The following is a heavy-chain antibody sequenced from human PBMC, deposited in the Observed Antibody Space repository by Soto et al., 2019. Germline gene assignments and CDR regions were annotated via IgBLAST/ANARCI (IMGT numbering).Heavy chain of an antibody. D-gene: IGHD3-10*01. CDR2: TYHSGNP. V-gene: IGHV4-30-2*01. J-gene: IGHJ4*02. CDR3: ARGKGTRSYFGY. Sequence: SETLSLTCTVSGGSIRTGGYSWSWIRQPPGKGLEWIGNTYHSGNPYYNPSLKSRVTISVDTSKNQFSLKLSSVTAADTAVYYCARGKGTRSYFGYWGQGTLVTVSS. CDR1: GGSIRTGGYS.